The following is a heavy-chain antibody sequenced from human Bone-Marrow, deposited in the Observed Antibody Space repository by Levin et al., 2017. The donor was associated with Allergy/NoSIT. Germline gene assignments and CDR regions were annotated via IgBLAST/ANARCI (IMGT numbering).Heavy chain of an antibody. D-gene: IGHD6-13*01. Sequence: SQTLSLTCTVSGGSISSSSYYWGWIRQPPGKGLEWIGSIYYSGSTYYNPSLKSRVTISVDTSKNQFSLKLSSVTAADTAVYYCARLSRIAAAGSYYFDYWGQGTLVTVSS. CDR3: ARLSRIAAAGSYYFDY. V-gene: IGHV4-39*07. CDR1: GGSISSSSYY. CDR2: IYYSGST. J-gene: IGHJ4*02.